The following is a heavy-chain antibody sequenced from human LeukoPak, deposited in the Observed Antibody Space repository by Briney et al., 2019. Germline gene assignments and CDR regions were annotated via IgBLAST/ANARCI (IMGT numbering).Heavy chain of an antibody. D-gene: IGHD6-13*01. J-gene: IGHJ4*02. CDR3: ARGYSSSFGY. Sequence: PSETLSLTCTVSGGSISSYYWSWIRQPPGKGLEWIGYIYYSGSTNYNPSLKSRVTISVDTSKNQFSLKLSSVAAADTAVYYCARGYSSSFGYWGQGTLVTVSS. V-gene: IGHV4-59*01. CDR1: GGSISSYY. CDR2: IYYSGST.